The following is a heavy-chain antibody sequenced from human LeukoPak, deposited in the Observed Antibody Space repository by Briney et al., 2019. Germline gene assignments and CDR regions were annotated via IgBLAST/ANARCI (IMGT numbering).Heavy chain of an antibody. V-gene: IGHV3-48*03. CDR2: ISSSGNTI. J-gene: IGHJ4*02. CDR1: GFTFNSYE. Sequence: GGSLRLSCAASGFTFNSYEMNWVRQAPGKGLEWVSYISSSGNTIYYAGSVKGRFTISRDNAENSLYLQMNSLRAEDTAVYYCARGGYYFDYWGQGILVTVSS. CDR3: ARGGYYFDY.